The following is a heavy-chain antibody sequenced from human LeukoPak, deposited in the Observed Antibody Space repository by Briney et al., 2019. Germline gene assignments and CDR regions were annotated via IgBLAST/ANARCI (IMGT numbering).Heavy chain of an antibody. CDR3: ARDLGGSYSHGMDV. D-gene: IGHD1-26*01. CDR1: GFTFSSYS. Sequence: GGSLRLSCAASGFTFSSYSMNWVRQAPGKGLEWVSSISSSSSYIYYADSVKGRFTISRDNAKNSLYLQMNSLRAEDTAVCYCARDLGGSYSHGMDVWGQGTTVTVSS. V-gene: IGHV3-21*01. CDR2: ISSSSSYI. J-gene: IGHJ6*02.